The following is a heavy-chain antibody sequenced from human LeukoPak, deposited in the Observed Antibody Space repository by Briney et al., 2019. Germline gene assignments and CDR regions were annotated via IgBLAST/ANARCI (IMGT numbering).Heavy chain of an antibody. D-gene: IGHD3-10*01. Sequence: SETLSLTCTVSGGSMSSINYNWGRIRQPPGKGLEWIGSIYYGGTTFYDPSLKSRVTISVDTSRNQFSLKLSSVTASDTAVYYCATLLLSSPDLWGRGTLVTVSS. J-gene: IGHJ2*01. CDR1: GGSMSSINYN. CDR3: ATLLLSSPDL. CDR2: IYYGGTT. V-gene: IGHV4-39*01.